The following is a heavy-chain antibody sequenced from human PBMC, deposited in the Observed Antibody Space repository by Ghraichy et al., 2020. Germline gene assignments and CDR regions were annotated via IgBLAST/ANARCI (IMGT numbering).Heavy chain of an antibody. J-gene: IGHJ5*02. CDR1: GFTFGVYW. V-gene: IGHV3-74*03. Sequence: GESLNISCVASGFTFGVYWMHWVRQAPGKGLVWVSRFKSDGSSTTYAESVKGRFTISRDNAKNTLYLQMNSLRADDTAVYYCARSDWFDPWGQGTLVTVSA. CDR2: FKSDGSST. CDR3: ARSDWFDP.